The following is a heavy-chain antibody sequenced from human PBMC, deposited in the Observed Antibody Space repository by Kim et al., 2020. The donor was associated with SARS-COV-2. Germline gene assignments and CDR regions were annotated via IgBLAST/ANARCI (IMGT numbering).Heavy chain of an antibody. CDR3: AKAPADGDYYY. J-gene: IGHJ4*02. CDR1: GFIFRNYG. V-gene: IGHV3-33*06. Sequence: GGSLRLSCAASGFIFRNYGMHWVRQAPGKGLEWVAVIWYDGSNKYYADSVKGPFTISRDNSKNTLNLQMNSLRAEDTAVYYCAKAPADGDYYYWGQGTLVTVSS. CDR2: IWYDGSNK. D-gene: IGHD4-17*01.